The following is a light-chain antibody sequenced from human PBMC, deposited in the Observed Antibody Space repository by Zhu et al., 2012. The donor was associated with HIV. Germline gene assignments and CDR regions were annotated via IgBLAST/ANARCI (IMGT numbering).Light chain of an antibody. CDR3: QQYGSSPIT. J-gene: IGKJ5*01. CDR2: GAS. V-gene: IGKV3-20*01. Sequence: EIVLTQPPGTLSLSPGERASLSCRASQGVSSTYLGWYQQKPGQAPRLLIYGASSRATGIPDRFSGSGSGTDFTLTISRLEPEDFAVYYCQQYGSSPITFGQGTRLEIK. CDR1: QGVSSTY.